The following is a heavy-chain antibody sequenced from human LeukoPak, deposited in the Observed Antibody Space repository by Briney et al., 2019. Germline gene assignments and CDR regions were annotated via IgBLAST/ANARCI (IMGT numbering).Heavy chain of an antibody. V-gene: IGHV4-4*07. Sequence: SETLSLTCTVPGGSISSNYWSWIRQRAGKGLEWIGRIYISGNTNYNPSLKSRVTMSVDTSKKQFSLKLSSVTAADTAVYYCARDGAGGSSDIWGQGTLVTVSS. CDR2: IYISGNT. D-gene: IGHD3-10*01. CDR3: ARDGAGGSSDI. J-gene: IGHJ4*02. CDR1: GGSISSNY.